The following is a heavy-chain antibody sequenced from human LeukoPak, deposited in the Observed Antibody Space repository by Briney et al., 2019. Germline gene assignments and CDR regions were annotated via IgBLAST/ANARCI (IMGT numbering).Heavy chain of an antibody. CDR2: IKQDGSEK. J-gene: IGHJ5*02. CDR3: AITRRNWFDP. V-gene: IGHV3-7*01. CDR1: GFTFSSYW. Sequence: GGSLRLSCAASGFTFSSYWMSWVRQAPGKGMEWVANIKQDGSEKYYVDSVKGRFTIPRDNAKNSLYLQMNSLRAEDTAVYSCAITRRNWFDPWGQGTLVTVSS.